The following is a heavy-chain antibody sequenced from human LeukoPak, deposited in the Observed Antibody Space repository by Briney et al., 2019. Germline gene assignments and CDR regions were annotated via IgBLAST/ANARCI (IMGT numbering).Heavy chain of an antibody. V-gene: IGHV4-39*07. CDR2: IYYSGST. D-gene: IGHD2-15*01. J-gene: IGHJ6*03. CDR1: GGSISSSSYY. CDR3: AREDCSGGSCYSIYYYYMDV. Sequence: SETLSLTCTVSGGSISSSSYYWGWIRQPPGNGLEWIGSIYYSGSTYYNPSLKSRVTISVDTSKNQFSLKLSSVTAADTAVYYCAREDCSGGSCYSIYYYYMDVWGKGTTVTVSS.